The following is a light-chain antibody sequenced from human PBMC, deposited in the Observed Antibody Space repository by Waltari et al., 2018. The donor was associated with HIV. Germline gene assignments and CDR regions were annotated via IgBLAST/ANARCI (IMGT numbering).Light chain of an antibody. CDR2: WAS. J-gene: IGKJ4*01. Sequence: DIVMTQSPDSLAVSLGERATINCKSSQSVLYSSNNKNYLAWYQQKPGQPPKLLIYWASTRESWVPYRFSGSGSGEDCTRTISSLQAEDVAVYYCQQYYSTPPTFGGGTKVEIK. CDR3: QQYYSTPPT. CDR1: QSVLYSSNNKNY. V-gene: IGKV4-1*01.